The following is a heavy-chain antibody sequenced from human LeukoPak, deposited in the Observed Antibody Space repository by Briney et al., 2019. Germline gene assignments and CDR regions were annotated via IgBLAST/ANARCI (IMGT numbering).Heavy chain of an antibody. J-gene: IGHJ5*02. CDR1: GFTFSSYG. V-gene: IGHV3-33*01. D-gene: IGHD6-13*01. CDR3: ARETIAAAGEDWFDP. CDR2: IWYDGSNK. Sequence: GGSLRLSCAASGFTFSSYGMHWVRQAPGKGLDLVAVIWYDGSNKYYADSVKGRFTISRDNSKNTLYLQMNSLRAEDTAVYYCARETIAAAGEDWFDPWGQGTLVTVSS.